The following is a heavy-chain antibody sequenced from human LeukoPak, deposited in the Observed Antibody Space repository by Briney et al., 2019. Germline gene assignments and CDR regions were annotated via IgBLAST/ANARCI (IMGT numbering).Heavy chain of an antibody. CDR2: INPDGSTK. Sequence: GGSLRLSCAASGFTFSYNWMSWVRQAAGKGLEWVANINPDGSTKLYVGSGRGRFTISRDNAKNSLYLDMNSLRVDDTAVYYCAGGDSSTGWWFDPWGQGARVTVSS. CDR1: GFTFSYNW. D-gene: IGHD6-13*01. V-gene: IGHV3-7*01. J-gene: IGHJ5*02. CDR3: AGGDSSTGWWFDP.